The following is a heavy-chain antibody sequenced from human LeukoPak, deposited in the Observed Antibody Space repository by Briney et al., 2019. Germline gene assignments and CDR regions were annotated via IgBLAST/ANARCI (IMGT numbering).Heavy chain of an antibody. CDR2: ISGSGANT. V-gene: IGHV3-23*01. CDR1: GFTFSSYA. J-gene: IGHJ4*02. CDR3: ARDGLQTHNYFDY. Sequence: GGSLRLSRAASGFTFSSYAMSWVRQAPGKGLEWVSDISGSGANTDYADSVKGRFTISRDNSKNTLYLQMNSLRAEDTAVYFCARDGLQTHNYFDYWGQGTLVTVSS. D-gene: IGHD4-4*01.